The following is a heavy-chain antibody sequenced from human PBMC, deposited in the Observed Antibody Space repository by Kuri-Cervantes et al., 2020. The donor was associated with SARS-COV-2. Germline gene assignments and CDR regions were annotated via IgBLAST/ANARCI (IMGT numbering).Heavy chain of an antibody. CDR2: ISSSSSYI. D-gene: IGHD1-26*01. V-gene: IGHV3-21*01. CDR3: ASQGAVY. CDR1: GFTFSSYS. Sequence: GESPKISCAASGFTFSSYSMNWVRQAPGKGLEWVSSISSSSSYIYYADSVKGRFTISRDNAKNSLYLQMNSLRAEDTAVYYCASQGAVYWGQGTLVTVSS. J-gene: IGHJ4*02.